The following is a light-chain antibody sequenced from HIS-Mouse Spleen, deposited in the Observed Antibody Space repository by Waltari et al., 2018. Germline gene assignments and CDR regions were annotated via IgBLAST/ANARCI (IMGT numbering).Light chain of an antibody. CDR3: RQYVNRARN. J-gene: IGKJ4*01. V-gene: IGKV1-33*01. Sequence: DIQMTHSPSSLSASVGDRVTITIQASQDISNYLNWYQQKPGKAPKLLFYDASNLETGVPSRFSGSGSGTDFTFTISSLQPEDIATYYCRQYVNRARNFGGGTTVEMK. CDR2: DAS. CDR1: QDISNY.